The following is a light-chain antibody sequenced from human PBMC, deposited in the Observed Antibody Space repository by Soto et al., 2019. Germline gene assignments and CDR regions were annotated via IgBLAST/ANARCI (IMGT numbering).Light chain of an antibody. CDR1: SSDIGGYNY. CDR3: AAWDDSLNGYL. CDR2: EVS. J-gene: IGLJ1*01. V-gene: IGLV2-8*01. Sequence: QSALTQPPSASGSPGQSVAISCTGTSSDIGGYNYVSWYQQHPGKAPKLMIFEVSQRPSGVPDRFSGSKSGNTASLTVSGLQAEDEADYYCAAWDDSLNGYLFGTGTKLTVL.